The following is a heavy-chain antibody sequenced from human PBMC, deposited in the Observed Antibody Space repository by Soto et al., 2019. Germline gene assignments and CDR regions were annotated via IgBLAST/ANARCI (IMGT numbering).Heavy chain of an antibody. Sequence: GGSLRLSCAASGFTFSSYAMTWVRQGRGKGLEWVSGISGSGGATYYADSVKGRFTISRDNSKNTLYLQMSSLRVEDTAVYYCAKDMKSVVRSAFDIWGQGTMVTVSS. J-gene: IGHJ3*02. CDR3: AKDMKSVVRSAFDI. V-gene: IGHV3-23*01. CDR1: GFTFSSYA. CDR2: ISGSGGAT. D-gene: IGHD2-15*01.